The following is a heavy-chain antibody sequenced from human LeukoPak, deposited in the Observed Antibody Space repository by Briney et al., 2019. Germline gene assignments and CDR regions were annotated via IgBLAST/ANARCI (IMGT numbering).Heavy chain of an antibody. Sequence: SVKVSCKASGGTFSSYAISWVRQAPGHGLEWMGGIIPIFGTANYAQKFQGRVTITADESTSTAYMELSSLRSEDTAVYYCARELERRYYYYGMDVWGQGTTVTVSS. J-gene: IGHJ6*02. CDR2: IIPIFGTA. CDR1: GGTFSSYA. CDR3: ARELERRYYYYGMDV. V-gene: IGHV1-69*13. D-gene: IGHD1-1*01.